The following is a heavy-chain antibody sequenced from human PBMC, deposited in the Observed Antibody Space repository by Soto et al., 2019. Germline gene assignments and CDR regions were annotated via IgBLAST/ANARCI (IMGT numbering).Heavy chain of an antibody. Sequence: GASVKLAGKASGGTFSSYAISWGRQAPGQGLEWMGGIIPIFGTANYAQKFQGRVTITADESTSTAYMELSSLRSEDTAVYYCASSWVAIQTQSGMDVWGQGTTVTVS. CDR2: IIPIFGTA. CDR1: GGTFSSYA. V-gene: IGHV1-69*13. D-gene: IGHD2-2*01. CDR3: ASSWVAIQTQSGMDV. J-gene: IGHJ6*01.